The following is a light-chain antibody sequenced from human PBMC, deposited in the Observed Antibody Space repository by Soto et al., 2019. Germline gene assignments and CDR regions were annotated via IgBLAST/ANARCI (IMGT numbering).Light chain of an antibody. CDR1: SGSVSTSYS. CDR3: VLHMGSGIWV. J-gene: IGLJ2*01. CDR2: NTN. V-gene: IGLV8-61*01. Sequence: QTVVTQEPSFSVSPGGTVTLTCGLSSGSVSTSYSPSWYQQTPGQAPRTLIYNTNTRSSGVPDRFSGSILGNKAALTITGAQADDESDYYCVLHMGSGIWVFGGGTKVTVL.